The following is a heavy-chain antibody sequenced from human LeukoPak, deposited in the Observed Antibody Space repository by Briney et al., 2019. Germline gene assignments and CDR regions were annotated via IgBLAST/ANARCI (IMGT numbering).Heavy chain of an antibody. Sequence: PGGSLRLSCAASGITVNTNYMSWVRQAPGKGLEWVSNVFSDGRTFYADSVKGRFTISRDSSKNSIFLQMNSLRAEDTAVYYCAGGDFDYWGQGTLVTVSS. CDR1: GITVNTNY. J-gene: IGHJ4*02. V-gene: IGHV3-53*01. CDR2: VFSDGRT. CDR3: AGGDFDY.